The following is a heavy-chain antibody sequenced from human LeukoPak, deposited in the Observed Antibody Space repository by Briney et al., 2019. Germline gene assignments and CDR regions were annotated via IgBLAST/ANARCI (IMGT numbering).Heavy chain of an antibody. Sequence: GASVKVSCKASGYTFTSYGISWVRQAPGQGLERMGWISAYNGNTNYAQKLQGRVTMTTDTSTSTAYMELRSLRSDDTAVYYCASVYYYDSSGYPYYFDYWGQGTLVTVSS. CDR1: GYTFTSYG. V-gene: IGHV1-18*01. CDR3: ASVYYYDSSGYPYYFDY. CDR2: ISAYNGNT. J-gene: IGHJ4*02. D-gene: IGHD3-22*01.